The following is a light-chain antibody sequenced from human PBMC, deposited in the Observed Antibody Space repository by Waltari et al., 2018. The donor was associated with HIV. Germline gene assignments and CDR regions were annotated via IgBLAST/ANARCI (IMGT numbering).Light chain of an antibody. J-gene: IGKJ1*01. CDR3: LQTYSTTWT. CDR1: QSISNF. Sequence: DILLTQSPSSLSAFVGDRVTITCRASQSISNFLTWYQQKPGKAPQVLIYFSSSLQSGVPSRFGGTSAGTDFTLTISSLQPEYSSTYYCLQTYSTTWTFGQGTKVEIK. CDR2: FSS. V-gene: IGKV1-39*01.